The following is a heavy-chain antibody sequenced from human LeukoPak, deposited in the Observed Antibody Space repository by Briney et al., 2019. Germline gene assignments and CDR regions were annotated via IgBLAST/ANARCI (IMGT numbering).Heavy chain of an antibody. CDR3: ARGASGSYFWFDP. J-gene: IGHJ5*02. CDR1: GGSISSYY. CDR2: IYYSGST. V-gene: IGHV4-59*01. Sequence: SETLSLTCTVSGGSISSYYWSWIRQPPGKGLEWIGYIYYSGSTNYNPSLKSRVTIPVDTSKNQFSPKLSSVTAADTAVYYCARGASGSYFWFDPWGQGTLVTVSS. D-gene: IGHD1-26*01.